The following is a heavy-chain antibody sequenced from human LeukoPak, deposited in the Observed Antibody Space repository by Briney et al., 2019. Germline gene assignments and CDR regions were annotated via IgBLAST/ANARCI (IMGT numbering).Heavy chain of an antibody. CDR3: ARLSTYYDFWSGYYVDY. Sequence: GGSLRLSCAASGFTFSSYGMHWVRQAPGKGLEWVAFIRYDGSNKYYADSVKGRFTISRDNSKNTLYLQMNSLRAEDTAVYYCARLSTYYDFWSGYYVDYWGQGTLVTVSS. D-gene: IGHD3-3*01. J-gene: IGHJ4*02. V-gene: IGHV3-30*02. CDR1: GFTFSSYG. CDR2: IRYDGSNK.